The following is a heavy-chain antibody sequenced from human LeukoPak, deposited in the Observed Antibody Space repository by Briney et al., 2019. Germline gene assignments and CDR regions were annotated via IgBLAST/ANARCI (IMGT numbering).Heavy chain of an antibody. J-gene: IGHJ4*02. V-gene: IGHV4-59*01. CDR3: AGGTYDSWSGHFDY. Sequence: PSETLSLTCTVSGGSISSYYWSWIRQPPGKGLEWIGYIYYSGSTNYNPSLKSRVTISVDTSKNQFSLKLSSVTAADTAVYYCAGGTYDSWSGHFDYWGQGTLVTVSS. CDR2: IYYSGST. D-gene: IGHD3-3*01. CDR1: GGSISSYY.